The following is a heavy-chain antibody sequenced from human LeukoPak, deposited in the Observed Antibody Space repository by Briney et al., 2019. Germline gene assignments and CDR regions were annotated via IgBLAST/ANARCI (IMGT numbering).Heavy chain of an antibody. CDR1: GYSISSGYY. Sequence: SETLSLTXTVSGYSISSGYYWGWIRQPPGKRLEWIGSIYHSGSTYYNPSLKSRVTISVDTSKNQFSLKLSSVTAADTAVYYCARGYCSSTSCPNWFDPWGQGTLVTVSS. CDR3: ARGYCSSTSCPNWFDP. V-gene: IGHV4-38-2*02. D-gene: IGHD2-2*01. J-gene: IGHJ5*02. CDR2: IYHSGST.